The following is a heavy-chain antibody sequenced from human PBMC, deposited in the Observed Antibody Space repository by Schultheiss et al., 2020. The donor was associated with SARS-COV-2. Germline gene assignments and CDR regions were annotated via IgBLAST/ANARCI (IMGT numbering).Heavy chain of an antibody. CDR1: GFTLRSYA. V-gene: IGHV3-21*01. CDR3: ARYEQQLGYIDY. CDR2: IRSSSSYT. J-gene: IGHJ4*02. D-gene: IGHD6-13*01. Sequence: GGSLRLSCAASGFTLRSYAMTWVRQAPGKGLEWVSFIRSSSSYTYYADSVKGRFTISRDNAKNSLYLLMNSLTAEDTAVYYCARYEQQLGYIDYWGQGTLVTVSS.